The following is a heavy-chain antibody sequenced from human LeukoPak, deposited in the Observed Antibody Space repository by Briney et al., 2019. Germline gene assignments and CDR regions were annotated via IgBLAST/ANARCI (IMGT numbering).Heavy chain of an antibody. D-gene: IGHD3-3*01. V-gene: IGHV1-18*01. CDR2: ISAYNGNT. CDR1: GYTFTSYD. CDR3: ARGPTYYDFWSGYPTGGSDAFDI. Sequence: ASVKVSCKASGYTFTSYDINWVRQATGQGLEWMGWISAYNGNTNYAQKLQGRVTITTNTSTSTAYMELRSLRSDDTAVYYCARGPTYYDFWSGYPTGGSDAFDIWGQGTMVTVSS. J-gene: IGHJ3*02.